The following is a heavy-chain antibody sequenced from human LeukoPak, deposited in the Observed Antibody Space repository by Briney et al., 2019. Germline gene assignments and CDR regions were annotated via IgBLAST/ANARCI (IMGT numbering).Heavy chain of an antibody. CDR3: ARGNYGYYYYYYMDV. Sequence: KPSETLSLTCAVYGGSFSGYYWSWIRQPPGKGLEWIGEINHSGSTNYNPSLKSRVTISVDTSKNQFSLKLSSVTAADTAVYYCARGNYGYYYYYYMDVWGQGTMVTVSS. V-gene: IGHV4-34*01. D-gene: IGHD3-10*01. CDR1: GGSFSGYY. CDR2: INHSGST. J-gene: IGHJ6*03.